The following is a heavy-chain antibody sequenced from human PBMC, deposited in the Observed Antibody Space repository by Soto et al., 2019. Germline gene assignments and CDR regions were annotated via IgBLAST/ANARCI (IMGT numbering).Heavy chain of an antibody. CDR1: GDSVSGYSAA. Sequence: SQTLSLTCAISGDSVSGYSAAWNWIMQSPSRGLEWLGRTYYRSKWYYEYAVSVKSRITIHPDTSKNQFSLHLNSVSPDDTAVYYCARDRASFYYYGLDVWGQGTTVTVSS. J-gene: IGHJ6*02. V-gene: IGHV6-1*01. CDR2: TYYRSKWYY. CDR3: ARDRASFYYYGLDV.